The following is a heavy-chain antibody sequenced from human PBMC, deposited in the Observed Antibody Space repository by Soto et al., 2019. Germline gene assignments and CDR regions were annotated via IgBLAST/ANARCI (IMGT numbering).Heavy chain of an antibody. Sequence: SGPTLVNPPQTLTLTSTLSSFSLSIGGGGVGGIRQPPGKALEWLAPLYWDDDKRYSPSLRRRLTITKDTSKNQVVLTMTNMDPVDTATYYCIQSRCGGDCLQSYASYYYYGLDVWGQGTTVTVFS. CDR2: LYWDDDK. J-gene: IGHJ6*02. V-gene: IGHV2-5*02. CDR3: IQSRCGGDCLQSYASYYYYGLDV. D-gene: IGHD2-21*02. CDR1: SFSLSIGGGG.